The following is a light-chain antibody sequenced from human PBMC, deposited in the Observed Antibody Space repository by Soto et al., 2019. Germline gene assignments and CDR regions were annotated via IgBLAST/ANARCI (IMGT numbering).Light chain of an antibody. Sequence: EIVLTQSPGTLSLSPGERATLSCRASQSVSSNKYLAWYQQKPGQAPSLLIYGGSSRATGIPDRFSGSVSGTDFTLTISRLEPEDFAMYYCQQYGGSPLYTFGQGTKLE. J-gene: IGKJ2*01. CDR2: GGS. CDR1: QSVSSNKY. V-gene: IGKV3-20*01. CDR3: QQYGGSPLYT.